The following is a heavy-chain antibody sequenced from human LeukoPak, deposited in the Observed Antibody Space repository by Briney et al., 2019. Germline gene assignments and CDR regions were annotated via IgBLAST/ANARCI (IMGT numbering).Heavy chain of an antibody. CDR2: IYYSGST. CDR1: GGSFSGYY. D-gene: IGHD3-3*01. J-gene: IGHJ4*02. Sequence: SETLSLTCAVYGGSFSGYYWSWIRQPPGKGLEWIGSIYYSGSTYYNPSLKSRVTISVDTSKNQFSLKLSSVTAADTAVYYCARLGVVIMAFDYWGQGTLVTVSS. CDR3: ARLGVVIMAFDY. V-gene: IGHV4-34*01.